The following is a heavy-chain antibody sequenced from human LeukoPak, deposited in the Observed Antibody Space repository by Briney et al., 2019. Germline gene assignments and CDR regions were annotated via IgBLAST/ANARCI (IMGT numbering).Heavy chain of an antibody. J-gene: IGHJ5*02. V-gene: IGHV4-38-2*02. CDR3: ARDGPTTGWFDP. CDR2: IYQSGST. CDR1: GYSISSGYY. Sequence: SETLSLTCTVSGYSISSGYYWGWIRQPPGKGLEWIGSIYQSGSTNYNPSLKSRVTISVDTSKNQFSLKLSSVTAADTAVYYCARDGPTTGWFDPWGQGTLVTVSS. D-gene: IGHD4-11*01.